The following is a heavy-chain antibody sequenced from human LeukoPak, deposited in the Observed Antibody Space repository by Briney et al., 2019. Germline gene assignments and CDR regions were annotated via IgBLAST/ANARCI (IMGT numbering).Heavy chain of an antibody. CDR1: GFTFSSYS. J-gene: IGHJ4*02. Sequence: GGSLRLSCAASGFTFSSYSMNWVRQAPGKGLEWVSSISSSSSYIYYADSVKGRFTISRDNAKNSLYLQMNSLRAEDTAVYYCARALRFLEWLPLDYWGQGTLVTVSS. CDR3: ARALRFLEWLPLDY. D-gene: IGHD3-3*01. CDR2: ISSSSSYI. V-gene: IGHV3-21*01.